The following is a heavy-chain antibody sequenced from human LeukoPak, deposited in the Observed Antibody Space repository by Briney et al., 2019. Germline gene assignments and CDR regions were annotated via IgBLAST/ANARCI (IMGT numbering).Heavy chain of an antibody. CDR3: ARNHNYTDHYNHMDV. Sequence: EASVKVSCKASGGTYSYFAINWVRQAPGQGLEWMGGIIPLFGSSNYTHKFQGRVTFTADKSTNTVYMHLSSLRFEDTAVYYCARNHNYTDHYNHMDVWGRGTAITVSS. V-gene: IGHV1-69*06. CDR2: IIPLFGSS. J-gene: IGHJ6*03. CDR1: GGTYSYFA. D-gene: IGHD5-24*01.